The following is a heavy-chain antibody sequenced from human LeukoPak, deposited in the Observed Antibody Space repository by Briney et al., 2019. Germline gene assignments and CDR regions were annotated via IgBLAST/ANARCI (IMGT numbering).Heavy chain of an antibody. CDR2: IKQDGSET. V-gene: IGHV3-7*01. CDR1: GFTFSTYW. CDR3: ARGTLADPGLDY. J-gene: IGHJ4*02. Sequence: GGSLRLSCTVSGFTFSTYWMTWARQAPGKGLEWVANIKQDGSETYYVDSVTGRFTLSRDNAYNPLYLQMGSLRADDTAVYYCARGTLADPGLDYWGQGTLVIVSS.